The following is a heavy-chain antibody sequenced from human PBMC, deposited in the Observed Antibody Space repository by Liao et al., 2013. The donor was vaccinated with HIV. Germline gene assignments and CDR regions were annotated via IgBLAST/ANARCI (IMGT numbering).Heavy chain of an antibody. CDR3: ARGATIFGVVYFYFDY. CDR1: GGSISSYY. V-gene: IGHV4-59*01. CDR2: IYYSGST. Sequence: QVQLQESGPGLVKPSETLSLTCSVSGGSISSYYWSWIRQPPGKGLEWIGYIYYSGSTNYNPSLKSRVTISVDTSKNQFSLKLSSVTAADTAVYYCARGATIFGVVYFYFDYWGQGTLVTVSS. J-gene: IGHJ4*02. D-gene: IGHD3-3*01.